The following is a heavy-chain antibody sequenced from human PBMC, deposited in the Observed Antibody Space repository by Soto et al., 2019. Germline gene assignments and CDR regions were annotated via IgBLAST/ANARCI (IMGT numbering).Heavy chain of an antibody. J-gene: IGHJ4*02. CDR1: GYTLTELS. Sequence: GASVKVSCKVSGYTLTELSMHWVRQAHGKGLEWMGGFDPEDGETIYAQKFQGRVTMTEDTSTDTAYMELSSLRSEDTTVYYCATEDIVGATALVYWGQGTLVTVSS. CDR2: FDPEDGET. D-gene: IGHD1-26*01. CDR3: ATEDIVGATALVY. V-gene: IGHV1-24*01.